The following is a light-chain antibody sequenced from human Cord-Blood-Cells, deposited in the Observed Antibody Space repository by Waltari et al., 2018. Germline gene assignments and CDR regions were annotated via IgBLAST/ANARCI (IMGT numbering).Light chain of an antibody. CDR3: AAWDDSLSGWV. V-gene: IGLV1-47*01. CDR1: SSNIGSNY. J-gene: IGLJ3*02. CDR2: RNN. Sequence: QSVLTQPPSASGTPGQRVTLPCSGSSSNIGSNYVYWYQQLPGTAPKLLIYRNNQRPSGVPVRFSGSKSGTSASLAISGLRSEDEADYYCAAWDDSLSGWVFGGGTKLTVL.